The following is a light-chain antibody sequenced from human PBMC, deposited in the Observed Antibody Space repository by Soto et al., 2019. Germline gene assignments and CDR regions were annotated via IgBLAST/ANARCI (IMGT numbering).Light chain of an antibody. Sequence: QSVLSQSPSASGTPGQRVTISCSGSSSNIGSNYVYWYQQLPGTAPKLLIYSNDQRPSGVPDRFSGSKSDTSASLAISGLRSEDEADYYCAAWDDSLSVLYVFGTGTKLTVL. J-gene: IGLJ1*01. CDR1: SSNIGSNY. V-gene: IGLV1-47*02. CDR3: AAWDDSLSVLYV. CDR2: SND.